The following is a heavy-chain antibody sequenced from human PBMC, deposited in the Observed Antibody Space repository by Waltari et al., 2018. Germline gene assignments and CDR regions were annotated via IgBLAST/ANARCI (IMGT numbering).Heavy chain of an antibody. J-gene: IGHJ6*02. CDR3: ARAPGSPFLKLWLCMDV. Sequence: VQLVQSGAEVKKPGSSVKVSCKASGSTFSSYAISWVRQAPGQGLEWMGGIIPIFGTANYAQKFQGRVTITADESTSTAYMELSSLRSEDTAVYYCARAPGSPFLKLWLCMDVWGQGTTVTVSS. CDR2: IIPIFGTA. V-gene: IGHV1-69*01. D-gene: IGHD3-10*01. CDR1: GSTFSSYA.